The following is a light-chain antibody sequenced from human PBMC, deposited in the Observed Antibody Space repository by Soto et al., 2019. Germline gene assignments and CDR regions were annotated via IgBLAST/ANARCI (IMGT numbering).Light chain of an antibody. V-gene: IGLV8-61*01. CDR3: VLYMGSGISV. J-gene: IGLJ2*01. CDR1: SGSVSTSYY. CDR2: NTY. Sequence: QAVVTQEPSLSVSPGGTVALTYGLSSGSVSTSYYPSWYQQTPGQAPRTLIYNTYTRSSGVPDRFSASILGDKAALTITGAQADDESDYYCVLYMGSGISVFGGGTQLTVL.